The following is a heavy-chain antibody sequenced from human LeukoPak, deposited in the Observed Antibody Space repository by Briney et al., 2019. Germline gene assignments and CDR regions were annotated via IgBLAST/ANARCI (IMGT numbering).Heavy chain of an antibody. J-gene: IGHJ5*02. D-gene: IGHD3-10*01. CDR2: FHYSRST. CDR1: GGSISSYY. V-gene: IGHV4-59*01. CDR3: SGGGASGSHLHWCDP. Sequence: SETLSLTCTVSGGSISSYYWNWIRQPPRQGLEWIGYFHYSRSTNYNPYLKSRVTISVDTSKTHFSLKLSTVTAADTAVSYSSGGGASGSHLHWCDPWGQGTLVTVSS.